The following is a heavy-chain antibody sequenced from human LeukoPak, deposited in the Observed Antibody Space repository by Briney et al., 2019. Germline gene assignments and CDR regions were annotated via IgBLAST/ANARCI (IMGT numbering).Heavy chain of an antibody. CDR3: ARERNDFWSGYYTYYFDY. CDR2: ISSSGSTI. D-gene: IGHD3-3*01. Sequence: GGSLRLSCAVSGFTFSSYEMNWVGQAPGKGLEWVSYISSSGSTIYYADSVKGRFTISRDNAKNSLYLQMNSLRAEDTAVYYCARERNDFWSGYYTYYFDYWGQGTLVTVSS. V-gene: IGHV3-48*03. J-gene: IGHJ4*02. CDR1: GFTFSSYE.